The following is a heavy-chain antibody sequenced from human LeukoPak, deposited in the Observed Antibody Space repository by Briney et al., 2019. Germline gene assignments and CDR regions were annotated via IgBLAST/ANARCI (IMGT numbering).Heavy chain of an antibody. CDR3: ARRPGYGSGFDY. V-gene: IGHV4-39*01. D-gene: IGHD6-19*01. CDR1: GGSISSSSYY. CDR2: IYYSGST. Sequence: SETLSLACTVSGGSISSSSYYWGWIRQPPGKGLEWIGSIYYSGSTYYNPSLKSRVTISVDTSKNQFSLKLSSVTAADTAVYYCARRPGYGSGFDYWGQGTLVTVSS. J-gene: IGHJ4*02.